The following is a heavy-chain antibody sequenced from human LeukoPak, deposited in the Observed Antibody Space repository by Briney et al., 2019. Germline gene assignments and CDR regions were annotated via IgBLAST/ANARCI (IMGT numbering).Heavy chain of an antibody. D-gene: IGHD3-22*01. V-gene: IGHV3-21*01. J-gene: IGHJ4*02. CDR3: ARDVDYYDSSGYYDLFDY. CDR2: ISSSSSYI. CDR1: GFTFSSYS. Sequence: GGSLRLSCAASGFTFSSYSMNWVRQAPGKGLEWVSSISSSSSYIYYADSVKGRFTISRDNAKNSLYLQVNSLRAEDTAVYYCARDVDYYDSSGYYDLFDYWGQGTLVTVSS.